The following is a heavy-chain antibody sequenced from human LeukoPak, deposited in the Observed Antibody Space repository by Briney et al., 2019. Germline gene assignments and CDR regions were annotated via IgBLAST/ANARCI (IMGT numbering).Heavy chain of an antibody. Sequence: SETLSLTCTVSGDSISRSTYYWAWIRQPPGKGLEWIGSVYYGRSPYFTPSLESRATISVDTSKNHSSLKMSSVTAADTAVYYCARHAVEGKWLQFYYFNYWGQGSLVTVSS. J-gene: IGHJ4*02. CDR1: GDSISRSTYY. CDR3: ARHAVEGKWLQFYYFNY. D-gene: IGHD5-24*01. CDR2: VYYGRSP. V-gene: IGHV4-39*01.